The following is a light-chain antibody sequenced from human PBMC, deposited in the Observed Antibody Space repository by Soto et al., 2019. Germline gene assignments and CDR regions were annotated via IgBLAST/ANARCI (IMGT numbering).Light chain of an antibody. J-gene: IGKJ1*01. V-gene: IGKV1-39*01. CDR1: QSISTY. CDR2: AAS. Sequence: DIPMTQSPSSLSASVGDRVTITCRASQSISTYLNWYQQKPGKAPNLLIYAASNLQSGVPSRFSGSGSGTDFTLTISMLQPEDFATYYCQQNYRGWWTFGQGTKVDIK. CDR3: QQNYRGWWT.